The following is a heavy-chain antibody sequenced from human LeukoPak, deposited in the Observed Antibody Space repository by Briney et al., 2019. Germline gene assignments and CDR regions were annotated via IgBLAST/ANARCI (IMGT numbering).Heavy chain of an antibody. CDR1: GGSFSGYY. D-gene: IGHD1-26*01. CDR2: IYYSGST. Sequence: SETLSLTCAVYGGSFSGYYWSWIRQPPGKGLEWIGSIYYSGSTYYNPSLKSRVTISVDTSKNQFSLKLSSVTAADTAVYYCARHRTYSGSYFPDYWGQGTLVTVSS. J-gene: IGHJ4*02. CDR3: ARHRTYSGSYFPDY. V-gene: IGHV4-34*01.